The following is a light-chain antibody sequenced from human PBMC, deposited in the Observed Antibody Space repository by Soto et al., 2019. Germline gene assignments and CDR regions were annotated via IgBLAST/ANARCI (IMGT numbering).Light chain of an antibody. J-gene: IGKJ3*01. CDR3: QEYGSSPT. CDR2: GES. V-gene: IGKV3-20*01. Sequence: EIVLTQSPGTLSLSPGERATLSCRASQSVSSSYLAWYQQKPGQAPRLLIYGESSRATAIPDRFSGSGSGTDFTLTISRLEREDVAVYYCQEYGSSPTFGPGTKVDIK. CDR1: QSVSSSY.